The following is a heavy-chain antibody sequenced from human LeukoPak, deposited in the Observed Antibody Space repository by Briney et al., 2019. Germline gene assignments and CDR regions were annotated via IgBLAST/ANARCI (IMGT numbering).Heavy chain of an antibody. D-gene: IGHD2-15*01. CDR3: ARKLLRRSGFDP. CDR1: GGSFSGYY. V-gene: IGHV4-34*01. CDR2: INHSGST. Sequence: SETLSLTCAVYGGSFSGYYWSWIRQPPGKGLEWIGEINHSGSTNYNPSLKSRVTISVDTSKNQFSLKLSSVTAADTAVYYCARKLLRRSGFDPWGQGTLVTVSS. J-gene: IGHJ5*02.